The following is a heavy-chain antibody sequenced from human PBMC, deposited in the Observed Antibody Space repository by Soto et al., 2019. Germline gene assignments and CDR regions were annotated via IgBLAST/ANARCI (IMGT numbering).Heavy chain of an antibody. J-gene: IGHJ4*02. Sequence: EVQMVESGGGLVQPGRSLRLSCAAAGFTFNAYAMRWVRQAPGKGLEWVSGINWNGGFIVSADSVKGRFTISRDNAKNSLYLQMNSLRPEDTALYFCAKDMGYGDFSLVAGFDSWGLGTLVTVSS. V-gene: IGHV3-9*01. CDR1: GFTFNAYA. D-gene: IGHD4-17*01. CDR3: AKDMGYGDFSLVAGFDS. CDR2: INWNGGFI.